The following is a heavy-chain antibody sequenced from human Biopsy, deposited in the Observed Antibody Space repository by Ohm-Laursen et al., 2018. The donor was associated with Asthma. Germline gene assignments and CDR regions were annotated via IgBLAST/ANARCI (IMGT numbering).Heavy chain of an antibody. D-gene: IGHD4-17*01. CDR1: GGSINIGDYY. CDR3: ARTTYGDDGFDP. J-gene: IGHJ5*02. Sequence: TLSLTCTVSGGSINIGDYYWSWIRQPPVKGLEWIGYIYYSGSTYYNPSLKSRVSISLDTSKNQFSLSLTSVTAADTAVYYCARTTYGDDGFDPWGQGTMVTV. CDR2: IYYSGST. V-gene: IGHV4-31*03.